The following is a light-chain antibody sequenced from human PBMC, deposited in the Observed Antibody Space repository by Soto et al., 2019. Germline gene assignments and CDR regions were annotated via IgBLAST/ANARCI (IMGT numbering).Light chain of an antibody. V-gene: IGKV1-39*01. J-gene: IGKJ5*01. CDR1: QSISSY. Sequence: DIHMTQSPSSLSASVGDRFTITCRASQSISSYLNWYQQKPGKAPKLLIYPASSLQSGVPSRFSGSGSGTDFTLTISSLQPEDFETYYCQQSYSNLFTFGQGTRLEIK. CDR2: PAS. CDR3: QQSYSNLFT.